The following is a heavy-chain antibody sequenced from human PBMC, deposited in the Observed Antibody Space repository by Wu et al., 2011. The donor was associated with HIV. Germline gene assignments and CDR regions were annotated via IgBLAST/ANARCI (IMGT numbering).Heavy chain of an antibody. CDR1: GNTFGSYD. CDR3: TIGRGSRPRFDP. Sequence: EQLVQSGAEVKKPGASVKVSCKTSGNTFGSYDFNWVRQASGQGLEWMGWMNPNSGNAGYAQKFQGRVTMTKGASIGTAYMELSSLTSEDTAVYYCTIGRGSRPRFDPWGQGTLVTVSS. D-gene: IGHD3-10*01. CDR2: MNPNSGNA. J-gene: IGHJ5*02. V-gene: IGHV1-8*02.